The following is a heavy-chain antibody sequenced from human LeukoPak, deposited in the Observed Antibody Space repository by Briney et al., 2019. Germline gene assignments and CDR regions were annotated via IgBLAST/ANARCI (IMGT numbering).Heavy chain of an antibody. CDR1: GFPVSSNY. Sequence: GGSLRLSCAASGFPVSSNYMSWVRQAPGRGLEWVANIDQDGSEKHYVDSVKGRFTISRDNARNSLYLQMNSLTAADTAVYYCARDYGTWGQGTLVTVSS. V-gene: IGHV3-7*03. J-gene: IGHJ4*02. D-gene: IGHD1-26*01. CDR3: ARDYGT. CDR2: IDQDGSEK.